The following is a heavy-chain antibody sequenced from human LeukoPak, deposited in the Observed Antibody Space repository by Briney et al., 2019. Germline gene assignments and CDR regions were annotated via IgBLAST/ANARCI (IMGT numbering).Heavy chain of an antibody. J-gene: IGHJ6*02. CDR2: ISAYNGNT. Sequence: GASVKVSCKASGYTFTSYGISWVRQAPGQGLEWMGWISAYNGNTNYAQKLQGRVTMTTDTSTSTAYMELRSLRSDDTAVYYCASGMVRGVNPLGGMDVWGQGTTVTVSS. CDR1: GYTFTSYG. CDR3: ASGMVRGVNPLGGMDV. D-gene: IGHD3-10*01. V-gene: IGHV1-18*01.